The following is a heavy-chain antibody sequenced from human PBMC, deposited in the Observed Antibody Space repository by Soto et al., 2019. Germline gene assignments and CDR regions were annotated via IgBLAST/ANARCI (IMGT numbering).Heavy chain of an antibody. J-gene: IGHJ4*02. CDR1: GFTFSSYA. V-gene: IGHV3-23*01. D-gene: IGHD3-22*01. CDR2: LSGSGIST. Sequence: PLGGSLRLSCAASGFTFSSYAMSWVRQAPGKGLEWVSALSGSGISTYYADTVKGRFTISRDNSRNTLYLQMNSLRAEDTAVYYCATSYDSSGYDYWGQGTLVTVSS. CDR3: ATSYDSSGYDY.